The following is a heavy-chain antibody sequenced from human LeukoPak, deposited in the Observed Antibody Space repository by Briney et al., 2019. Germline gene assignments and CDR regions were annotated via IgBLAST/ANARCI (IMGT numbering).Heavy chain of an antibody. CDR2: IRSKANSYAT. V-gene: IGHV3-73*01. CDR3: TSPHSSGYSGPIDY. Sequence: PGGSLKLSCAASGSTFSGSAMHWVRQASGKGLEWVGRIRSKANSYATAYAASVKGRFTISRDDSKNTAYLQMNSLKTEDTAVYYCTSPHSSGYSGPIDYWGQGTLVTVSS. J-gene: IGHJ4*02. D-gene: IGHD3-22*01. CDR1: GSTFSGSA.